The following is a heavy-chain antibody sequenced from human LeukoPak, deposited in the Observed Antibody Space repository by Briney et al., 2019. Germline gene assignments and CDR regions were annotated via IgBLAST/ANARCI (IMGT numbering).Heavy chain of an antibody. V-gene: IGHV3-33*01. D-gene: IGHD1-1*01. CDR1: GFTYSTYA. Sequence: PGCSLRLSCETAGFTYSTYAMHCGGTVAGPGLELVAVIWSDGSKKYCADSVKGRFTISRDNSKNTLYLQMNSLRAEDTAVYYCARDDDSTGNAFDVWGQGTMVTVSS. CDR2: IWSDGSKK. CDR3: ARDDDSTGNAFDV. J-gene: IGHJ3*01.